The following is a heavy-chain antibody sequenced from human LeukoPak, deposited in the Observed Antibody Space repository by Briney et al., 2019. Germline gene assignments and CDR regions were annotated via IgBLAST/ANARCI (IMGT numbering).Heavy chain of an antibody. Sequence: GGSLRLSCAASGFTFSSYGMHWVRQAPGKGLEWVAFIRYDGSNKYYADSVKGRFTISRDNSKYTLYLQMNSLRAEDTAVYYCARDYSGSYWGFDYWGQGTLVTVSS. CDR2: IRYDGSNK. CDR1: GFTFSSYG. V-gene: IGHV3-30*02. J-gene: IGHJ4*02. D-gene: IGHD1-26*01. CDR3: ARDYSGSYWGFDY.